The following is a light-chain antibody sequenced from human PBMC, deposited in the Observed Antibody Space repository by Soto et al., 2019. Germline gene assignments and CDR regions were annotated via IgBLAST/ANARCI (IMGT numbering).Light chain of an antibody. CDR3: ISYTDRQSYL. CDR2: AVS. Sequence: QSVLTQPASVSVSPGQSITISCTGASSDIGSYNHVSWYQQFPGKTPKLMIYAVSDRPPGVSDRFSGSKSGITASLTISGLQTEDEADYYCISYTDRQSYLFGTGTKVTVL. J-gene: IGLJ1*01. V-gene: IGLV2-14*03. CDR1: SSDIGSYNH.